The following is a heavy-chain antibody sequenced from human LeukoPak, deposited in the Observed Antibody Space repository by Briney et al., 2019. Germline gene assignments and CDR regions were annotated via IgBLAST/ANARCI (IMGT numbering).Heavy chain of an antibody. CDR1: GFTFSSYA. J-gene: IGHJ4*02. D-gene: IGHD3-9*01. CDR2: ISGSGGST. Sequence: GGSLRLSCAASGFTFSSYAMSWVRQAPGKGLEWVSAISGSGGSTYYADSVKGRFTISRDNSKNTLYLQMNSLRAEGTAVYYCAREYYDILTGYYEFDYWGQGTLVTVSS. V-gene: IGHV3-23*01. CDR3: AREYYDILTGYYEFDY.